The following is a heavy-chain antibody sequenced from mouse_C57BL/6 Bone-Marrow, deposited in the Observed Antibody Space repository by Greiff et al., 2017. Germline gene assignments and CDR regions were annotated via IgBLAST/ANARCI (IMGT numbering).Heavy chain of an antibody. CDR1: GYTFTSYW. CDR3: AIHPHYYGSYYFDY. J-gene: IGHJ2*01. Sequence: QVQLQQPGAELVKPGASVKVSCKASGYTFTSYWMHWVKQRPGQGLEWIGRIHPSDSDTNYNQQFNGKATLTVVKSSITAYMQLSSLTSENFAVYYCAIHPHYYGSYYFDYWGQGTTLTVSS. CDR2: IHPSDSDT. D-gene: IGHD1-1*01. V-gene: IGHV1-74*01.